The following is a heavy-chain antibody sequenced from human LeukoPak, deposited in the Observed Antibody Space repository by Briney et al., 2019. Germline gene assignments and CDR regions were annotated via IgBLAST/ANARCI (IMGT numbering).Heavy chain of an antibody. Sequence: SETLSLTCAVYGGSSSGYYWSWIRQPPGKGLEWIGEINHSGSTNYNPSLKSRVTISVDTSKNQFSLKLSSVTVADTAVYYCAREHYSILRSNYYYMDVWGKGTTVTVSS. V-gene: IGHV4-34*01. CDR3: AREHYSILRSNYYYMDV. CDR1: GGSSSGYY. J-gene: IGHJ6*03. D-gene: IGHD4-11*01. CDR2: INHSGST.